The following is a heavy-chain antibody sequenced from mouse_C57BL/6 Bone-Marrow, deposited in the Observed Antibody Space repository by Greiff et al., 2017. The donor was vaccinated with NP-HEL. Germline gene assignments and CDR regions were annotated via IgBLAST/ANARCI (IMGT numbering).Heavy chain of an antibody. CDR1: GFTFSSYA. CDR2: ISDGGSYT. J-gene: IGHJ1*03. CDR3: ARMGTRAFDV. Sequence: EVQLVESGGGLVKPGGSLKLSCAASGFTFSSYAMSWVRQTPEKRLEWVATISDGGSYTYYPDNVKGRFTISRDNAKNNLYLQMSHLKSEDTAMYYCARMGTRAFDVWGTGTTVTVSS. V-gene: IGHV5-4*01. D-gene: IGHD3-1*01.